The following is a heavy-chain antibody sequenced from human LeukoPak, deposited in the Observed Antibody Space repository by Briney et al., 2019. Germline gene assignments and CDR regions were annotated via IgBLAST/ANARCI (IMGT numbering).Heavy chain of an antibody. V-gene: IGHV3-48*01. Sequence: GGSLRLSCVASGFSFSYYSMNWVRQAPGKGPEWISYINYSGNTIYYADSVKGRFTISRDNARNSLYLQMNSLGAEDTAVYYCARDPSGYSGSSTWYYYYYMDVWGKGTTVIVSS. CDR1: GFSFSYYS. CDR3: ARDPSGYSGSSTWYYYYYMDV. D-gene: IGHD5-12*01. J-gene: IGHJ6*03. CDR2: INYSGNTI.